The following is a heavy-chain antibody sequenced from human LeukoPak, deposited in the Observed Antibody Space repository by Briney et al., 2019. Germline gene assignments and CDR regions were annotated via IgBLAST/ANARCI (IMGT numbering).Heavy chain of an antibody. CDR1: GDSVSSNTAT. J-gene: IGHJ3*02. CDR3: GRDAAPYCDSDCYVFDI. V-gene: IGHV6-1*01. Sequence: TSQTLSLTCVISGDSVSSNTATWNWIRQSPSRGLEWLGRTYYKSKWYNDYAVFVKSRITINPDTSKNQFSLQLNSVSPDDTAVYYCGRDAAPYCDSDCYVFDIWGQGTMVTVSS. CDR2: TYYKSKWYN. D-gene: IGHD2-21*01.